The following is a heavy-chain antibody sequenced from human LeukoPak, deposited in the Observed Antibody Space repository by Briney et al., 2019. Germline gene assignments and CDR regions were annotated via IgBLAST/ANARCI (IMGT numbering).Heavy chain of an antibody. D-gene: IGHD3-9*01. CDR2: IYYSGST. J-gene: IGHJ4*02. Sequence: PSETLSLTCTVSRDSASSGSYYWSWIRQPPGKGLEWMGYIYYSGSTNYNPSLKSRVTISVDTSKNQFSLKLSSVTAADSAVYYCARQTYYDILTGSPFDYWGQGTLVTVSS. CDR1: RDSASSGSYY. V-gene: IGHV4-61*01. CDR3: ARQTYYDILTGSPFDY.